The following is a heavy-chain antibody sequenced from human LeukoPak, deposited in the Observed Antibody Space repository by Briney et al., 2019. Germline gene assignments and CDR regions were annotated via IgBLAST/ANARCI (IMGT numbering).Heavy chain of an antibody. Sequence: GSLSLSFAASGFTVNSNYLTWVRQAPGKGLEFVSVIQSNGRTYYTESVKDRFTISRDNSKNTLYLQMDRLRVEDTGVYYCARGARDYYELDCWGQGTLVTVSS. CDR3: ARGARDYYELDC. J-gene: IGHJ4*02. D-gene: IGHD3-22*01. CDR2: IQSNGRT. CDR1: GFTVNSNY. V-gene: IGHV3-66*01.